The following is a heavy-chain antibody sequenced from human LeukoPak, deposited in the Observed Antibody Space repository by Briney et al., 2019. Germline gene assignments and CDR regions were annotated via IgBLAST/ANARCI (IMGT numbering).Heavy chain of an antibody. Sequence: SVKVSCKASGGTFSSYAISWVRQAPGQGLEWMGRIIPILGIANYAQKFQGRVTITADKSTSTAYMELSSLRSEDTAVYYCARYAIGLAAAGTDYWGQGTLVTVSS. CDR3: ARYAIGLAAAGTDY. D-gene: IGHD6-13*01. J-gene: IGHJ4*02. V-gene: IGHV1-69*04. CDR1: GGTFSSYA. CDR2: IIPILGIA.